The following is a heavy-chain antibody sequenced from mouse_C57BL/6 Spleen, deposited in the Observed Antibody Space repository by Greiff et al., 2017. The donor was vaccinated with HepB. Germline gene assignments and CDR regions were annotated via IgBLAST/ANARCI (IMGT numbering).Heavy chain of an antibody. CDR2: IDPSDSET. J-gene: IGHJ3*01. V-gene: IGHV1-52*01. D-gene: IGHD1-2*01. CDR3: ARGGAYGQFAY. CDR1: GYTFTSYW. Sequence: VQLQQPGAELVRPGSSVKLSCKASGYTFTSYWMHWVKQRPIQGLEWIGNIDPSDSETHYNQKFKDKATLTVDKSSSTAYMQLSSLTSEDSAVYYCARGGAYGQFAYWGQGTLVTVSA.